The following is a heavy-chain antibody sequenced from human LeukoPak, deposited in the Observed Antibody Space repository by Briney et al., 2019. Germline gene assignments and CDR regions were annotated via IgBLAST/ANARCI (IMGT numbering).Heavy chain of an antibody. CDR1: GNYW. CDR2: INSDGSWT. CDR3: VSFYETY. V-gene: IGHV3-74*01. Sequence: GGSLRLSCAASGNYWMHCVRQAPGKGLVWVSHINSDGSWTSYADSVKGRFTISKDNAKHTVYLQMNSLRAEDAAVYYCVSFYETYWGRGTLVTVSS. J-gene: IGHJ4*02. D-gene: IGHD2/OR15-2a*01.